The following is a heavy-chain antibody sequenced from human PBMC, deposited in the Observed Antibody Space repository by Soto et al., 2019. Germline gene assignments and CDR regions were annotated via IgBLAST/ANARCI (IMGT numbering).Heavy chain of an antibody. D-gene: IGHD6-13*01. CDR1: GFPLRKYA. J-gene: IGHJ4*02. V-gene: IGHV3-23*01. CDR3: AKWEGSRSCPEH. Sequence: EVQLLKSGGGLVHPGGSLRLSCSASGFPLRKYAMTWVRQAPGKGLEWISAISGDGGTTFYADSVKGRFTISRDNSKNTLFLQMSRLRGEDTAVYYCAKWEGSRSCPEHWGPGIRVTVSP. CDR2: ISGDGGTT.